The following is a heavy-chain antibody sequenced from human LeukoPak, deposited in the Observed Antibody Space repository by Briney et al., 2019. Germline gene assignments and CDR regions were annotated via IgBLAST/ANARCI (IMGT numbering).Heavy chain of an antibody. V-gene: IGHV4-39*01. J-gene: IGHJ5*02. CDR2: IYSSGST. CDR3: ARHDSSSWTDNWFDP. CDR1: DGSISSSSYY. D-gene: IGHD6-13*01. Sequence: SETLSLTCTVSDGSISSSSYYWGWIRQPPGKGLEWIASIYSSGSTYYNPSLKSRVTISVDTSKNQFSLKLSSVTAADTAVYYCARHDSSSWTDNWFDPWGQGTLVTVSS.